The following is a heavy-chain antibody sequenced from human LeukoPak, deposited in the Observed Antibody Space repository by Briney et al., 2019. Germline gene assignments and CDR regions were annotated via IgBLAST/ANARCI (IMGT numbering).Heavy chain of an antibody. CDR1: GGSISSGGYY. D-gene: IGHD1-7*01. Sequence: PSQTLSLTCTVSGGSISSGGYYWSWIRQHPGKGLEWIGYIYYSGSTNYNPSLKSRVTISVDTSKNQFSLKLSSVTAADTAVYYCARKIGTGTTPFDYWGQGTLVTVSS. V-gene: IGHV4-31*03. J-gene: IGHJ4*02. CDR2: IYYSGST. CDR3: ARKIGTGTTPFDY.